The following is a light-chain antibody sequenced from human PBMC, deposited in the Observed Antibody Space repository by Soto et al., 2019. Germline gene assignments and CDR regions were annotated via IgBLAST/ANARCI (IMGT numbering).Light chain of an antibody. Sequence: EVVLTQSPATLSLSPGERATFSCRATQTLSSQLAWYQQKPGQAPRLLIYDASNRATGIPARFSGSGYGTDFTLTISSLEPEDSAVYYCQQRNNWPPGYTFGQGTKLEIK. CDR1: QTLSSQ. V-gene: IGKV3-11*01. CDR2: DAS. J-gene: IGKJ2*01. CDR3: QQRNNWPPGYT.